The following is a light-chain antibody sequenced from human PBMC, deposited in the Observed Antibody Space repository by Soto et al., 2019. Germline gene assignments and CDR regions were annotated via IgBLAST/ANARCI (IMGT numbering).Light chain of an antibody. CDR2: EVT. CDR1: SSDVGSYNS. Sequence: QSVLTQPPSVSGSPGQSVTISCTGTSSDVGSYNSVSWYQQPPGTVPKLMIYEVTNRPSGVPDRFSGSKSGNTASLTISGLQAEDEADYYCGSYTTSNTYVFGTGTKLTVL. J-gene: IGLJ1*01. V-gene: IGLV2-18*02. CDR3: GSYTTSNTYV.